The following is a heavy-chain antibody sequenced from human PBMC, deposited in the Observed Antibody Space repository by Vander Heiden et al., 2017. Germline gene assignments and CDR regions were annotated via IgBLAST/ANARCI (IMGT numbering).Heavy chain of an antibody. V-gene: IGHV4-34*01. CDR1: GGSFSGYY. Sequence: QVQLQQWGAGLLKPSETLSLTCAVYGGSFSGYYWSWIRQPQGTGLEWSEEIKHSGSTNYNPSLKSRVTISVDTSKNQFSLKLSSVTAADTAVYYCARAIYYDDSSGTTPIDAFDIWGQGTMVTVSS. D-gene: IGHD3-22*01. J-gene: IGHJ3*02. CDR3: ARAIYYDDSSGTTPIDAFDI. CDR2: IKHSGST.